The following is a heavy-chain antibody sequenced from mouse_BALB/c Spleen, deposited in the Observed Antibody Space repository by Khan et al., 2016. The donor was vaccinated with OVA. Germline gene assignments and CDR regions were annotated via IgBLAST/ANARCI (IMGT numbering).Heavy chain of an antibody. CDR3: ARLEDI. V-gene: IGHV2-9*02. J-gene: IGHJ2*01. D-gene: IGHD1-3*01. Sequence: QVQLQQSGPGLVAPSQSLSITCTVSGFSLTSYGVHWVRQPPGKGLEWLGVIWAGGSTNHNSAIMSNLSICKDNSKRQGFLKMNSLQTDDAAISCCARLEDIWGQGTTLTVSS. CDR2: IWAGGST. CDR1: GFSLTSYG.